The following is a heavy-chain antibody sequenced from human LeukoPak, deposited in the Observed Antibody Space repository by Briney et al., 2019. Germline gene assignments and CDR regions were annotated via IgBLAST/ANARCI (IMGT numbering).Heavy chain of an antibody. CDR1: GGSFSGYY. D-gene: IGHD5-24*01. V-gene: IGHV4-34*01. CDR2: INHSGST. J-gene: IGHJ4*02. Sequence: SETLSLTCAVYGGSFSGYYWSWIRQPPGQGLEWIGEINHSGSTNYNPSLKSRVTISVDTSKNQFSLKLSSVTAADTAVYYCARVRVEMATTTFDYWGEGTLVTVSS. CDR3: ARVRVEMATTTFDY.